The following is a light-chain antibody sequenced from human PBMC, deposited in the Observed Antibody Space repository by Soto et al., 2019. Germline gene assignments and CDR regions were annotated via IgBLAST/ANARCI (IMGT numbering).Light chain of an antibody. CDR2: DVS. J-gene: IGLJ1*01. CDR3: GSYAGSYTYV. CDR1: SSDVGGYNY. V-gene: IGLV2-11*01. Sequence: QSALTQPRSVSGSPGQSVTISCTGTSSDVGGYNYVSWYQQHPGKAPKVMIYDVSKRPSGVPDRFSGSKSGNTASLTISGLQAEEEADYYCGSYAGSYTYVFGTGTKLTVL.